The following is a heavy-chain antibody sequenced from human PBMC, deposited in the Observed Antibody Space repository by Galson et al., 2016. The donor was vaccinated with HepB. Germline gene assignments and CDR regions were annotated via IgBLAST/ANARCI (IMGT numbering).Heavy chain of an antibody. J-gene: IGHJ2*01. CDR2: LHYGGST. CDR3: ARGKDYGFWNAYYTGRASWYFDL. Sequence: SETLSLTCTVSGGSISNYYWSWIRQPPGKGLEWIAYLHYGGSTNYNPSPKSRVTISVDTSKNQFSLNLSSVTAADTAVYYCARGKDYGFWNAYYTGRASWYFDLWGRGTLVTVSS. CDR1: GGSISNYY. D-gene: IGHD3-3*01. V-gene: IGHV4-59*08.